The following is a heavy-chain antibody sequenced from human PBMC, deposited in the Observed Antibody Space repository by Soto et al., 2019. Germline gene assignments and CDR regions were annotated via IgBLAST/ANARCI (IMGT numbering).Heavy chain of an antibody. CDR2: IIPIFGTA. V-gene: IGHV1-69*12. D-gene: IGHD2-2*01. J-gene: IGHJ6*02. CDR1: GGTFSSYA. Sequence: QVQLVQSGAEVKKPGSSVKVSCKASGGTFSSYAISWVRQAPGQGLEWMGGIIPIFGTANYAQKFQGRVRITAQECTRPAYMERSSLRSEDTTGYYCARHVPAHGYYYGMDVWGQGTTVTVSS. CDR3: ARHVPAHGYYYGMDV.